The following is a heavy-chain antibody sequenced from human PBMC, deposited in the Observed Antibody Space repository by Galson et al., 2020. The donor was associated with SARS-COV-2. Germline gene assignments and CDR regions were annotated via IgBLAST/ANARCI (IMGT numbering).Heavy chain of an antibody. CDR3: AKSYCSSTSCQNWFDP. J-gene: IGHJ5*02. Sequence: SLKISCAASGFTFDDYAMHWVRQAPGKSLEWVSGISWNSGSIGYADSVKGRFTISRDNAKNSLYLQMNSLRAEDTALYYCAKSYCSSTSCQNWFDPWGQETLVNVSS. V-gene: IGHV3-9*01. CDR2: ISWNSGSI. CDR1: GFTFDDYA. D-gene: IGHD2-2*01.